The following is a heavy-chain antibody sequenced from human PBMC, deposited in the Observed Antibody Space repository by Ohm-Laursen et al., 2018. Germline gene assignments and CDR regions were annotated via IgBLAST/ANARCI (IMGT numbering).Heavy chain of an antibody. D-gene: IGHD2-2*01. CDR2: INYSGNT. Sequence: SDTLSLTCTVSGGPISNYYWSWIRQPPGKGLEWIGHINYSGNTNYNPSLKSRVTISVDTSRNQFSLKLTSVTAADTAVYYCARDNIPYCTSTSCDLFGMDVWGQGTTVTVSS. V-gene: IGHV4-59*01. CDR3: ARDNIPYCTSTSCDLFGMDV. J-gene: IGHJ6*02. CDR1: GGPISNYY.